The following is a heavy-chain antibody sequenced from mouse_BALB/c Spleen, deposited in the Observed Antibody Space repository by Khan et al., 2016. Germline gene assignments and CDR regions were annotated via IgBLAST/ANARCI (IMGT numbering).Heavy chain of an antibody. D-gene: IGHD2-1*01. Sequence: VQLKQSGPGLVKPSQSLSLTCTVTGYSITSDYAWNWIRQFPGNKLEWMGYISYSGSTSYNPSLKSRISITRDTSKNQFFLQLNSVTTDDTATYYCASYYGNYYAMDYWGQGTSVTVSS. V-gene: IGHV3-2*02. CDR3: ASYYGNYYAMDY. CDR1: GYSITSDYA. J-gene: IGHJ4*01. CDR2: ISYSGST.